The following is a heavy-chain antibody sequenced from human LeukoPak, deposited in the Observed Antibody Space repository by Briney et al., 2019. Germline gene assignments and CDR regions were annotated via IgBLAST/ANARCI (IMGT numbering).Heavy chain of an antibody. CDR2: INPNSGGT. CDR1: GYTFTSYY. D-gene: IGHD6-19*01. CDR3: ARYIAVAGTDYFDY. J-gene: IGHJ4*02. Sequence: GASVKVSCKASGYTFTSYYMHWVRQAPGQGLEWMGWINPNSGGTNYAQKFQGWVTMTRDTSISTAYMELSRLRSDDTAVYYCARYIAVAGTDYFDYWGQGTLVTVTS. V-gene: IGHV1-2*04.